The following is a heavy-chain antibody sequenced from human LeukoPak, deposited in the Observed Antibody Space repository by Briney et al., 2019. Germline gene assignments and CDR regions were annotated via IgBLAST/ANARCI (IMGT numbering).Heavy chain of an antibody. CDR2: IYYSGST. J-gene: IGHJ6*03. D-gene: IGHD3-3*02. CDR1: GGSISPYY. Sequence: SETLSLTCTVSGGSISPYYWSWIRQPPGKGLEWIGYIYYSGSTNYNPSLKSRVTISVDTSKNQFSLKLSSATAADTAVYYCARAFYPGYYSYMAVWGKGTTVTVS. CDR3: ARAFYPGYYSYMAV. V-gene: IGHV4-59*01.